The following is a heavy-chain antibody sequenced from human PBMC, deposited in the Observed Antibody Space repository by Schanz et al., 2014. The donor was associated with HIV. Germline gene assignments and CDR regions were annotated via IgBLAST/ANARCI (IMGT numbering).Heavy chain of an antibody. CDR3: AKMARSVAANTNFDY. CDR2: ISGSGVST. D-gene: IGHD6-19*01. CDR1: GFTFSNFA. J-gene: IGHJ4*02. Sequence: VQMLESGGGSVQPGGSLSLSCAASGFTFSNFAMSWVRQAPGKGLEWVSSISGSGVSTFYAGSVKGRFAISRDKSKNTLYLQMNSLRVEDTAVYYCAKMARSVAANTNFDYWGQGTLVTVSS. V-gene: IGHV3-23*01.